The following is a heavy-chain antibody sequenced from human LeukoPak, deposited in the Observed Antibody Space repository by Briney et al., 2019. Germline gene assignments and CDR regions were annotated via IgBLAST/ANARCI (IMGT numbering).Heavy chain of an antibody. CDR3: ATEGGYSSGWYDY. D-gene: IGHD6-19*01. CDR2: IKQDGSEK. V-gene: IGHV3-7*03. Sequence: GGSLRLSCAASGFTFSSYWMSWVRQAPGKGLEWVANIKQDGSEKYYVDSVKGRFTISRDNAKNSLYLQMNSLRAEDTAVYYCATEGGYSSGWYDYWGKGTLVTVSS. J-gene: IGHJ4*02. CDR1: GFTFSSYW.